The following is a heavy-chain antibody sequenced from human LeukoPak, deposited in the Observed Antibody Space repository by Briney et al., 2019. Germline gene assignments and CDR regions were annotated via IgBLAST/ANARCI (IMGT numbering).Heavy chain of an antibody. Sequence: ASVKVSCKASGGTFSSYAISWVRQAPGQGLEWMGRIIPILGIANYAQKFQGRVTITADKSTSTAYMELSSLRSEDTAVYYCAREREYYGGNSGNAFDIWGQGTMVTVSS. D-gene: IGHD4-23*01. V-gene: IGHV1-69*04. J-gene: IGHJ3*02. CDR2: IIPILGIA. CDR1: GGTFSSYA. CDR3: AREREYYGGNSGNAFDI.